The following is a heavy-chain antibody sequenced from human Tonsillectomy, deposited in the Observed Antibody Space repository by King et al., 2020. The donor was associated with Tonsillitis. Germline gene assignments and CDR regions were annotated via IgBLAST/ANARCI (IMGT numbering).Heavy chain of an antibody. D-gene: IGHD3-9*01. J-gene: IGHJ4*02. CDR2: ISYDGSNK. V-gene: IGHV3-30*18. CDR1: GFTFSTYG. CDR3: AKDRDYDILTGYVGALDS. Sequence: QVQLVESGGRVVQPGRSLRLSCAASGFTFSTYGMHWVRQAPGKGLEWVAVISYDGSNKYYADSVKGRFTISRDNSKNTLYLQMNSLRGEDTAVYYCAKDRDYDILTGYVGALDSWGQGTLVTVSS.